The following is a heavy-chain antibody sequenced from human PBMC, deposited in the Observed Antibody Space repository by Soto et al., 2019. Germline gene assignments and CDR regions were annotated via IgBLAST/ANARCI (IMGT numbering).Heavy chain of an antibody. CDR3: ARDLASTTIPNY. D-gene: IGHD4-17*01. J-gene: IGHJ4*02. CDR1: GFTFRNYA. V-gene: IGHV3-48*01. Sequence: GGSLRLSCVASGFTFRNYALSWVRQAPGKGLEWVSSIGLGSSPKYYAESVEGRFTIPRDNAQNSLYLQMNSLRAEDTAVYYCARDLASTTIPNYWGQGTLVTVSS. CDR2: IGLGSSPK.